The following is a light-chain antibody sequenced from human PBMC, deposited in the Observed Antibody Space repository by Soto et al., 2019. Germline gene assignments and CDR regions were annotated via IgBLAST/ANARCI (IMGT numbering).Light chain of an antibody. J-gene: IGKJ2*01. Sequence: EIVSTQSPATLSLSPGEGATLSCRASQSVSSYLAWYQQKPGQAPRLLIYDASKRATGIPARFSGSGSGTDFTLTISSLEPEDSAVYYCQQRANWPHTFGQGTKLEIK. CDR3: QQRANWPHT. V-gene: IGKV3-11*01. CDR1: QSVSSY. CDR2: DAS.